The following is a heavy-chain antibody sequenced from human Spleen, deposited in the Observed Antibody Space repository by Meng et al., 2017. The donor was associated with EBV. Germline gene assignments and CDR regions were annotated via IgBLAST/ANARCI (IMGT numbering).Heavy chain of an antibody. Sequence: LQLQESGPGLVKPSETLSLTCTVSGGSISSSTYYWGWIRQPPGKGLEWIGSIYYSGDTYYNPSLKSRVTISVGTSKNQFSLKLTSMTAADTAVYYCVRAEIAVAFDYWGQGNLVTVSS. D-gene: IGHD6-19*01. CDR1: GGSISSSTYY. CDR2: IYYSGDT. V-gene: IGHV4-39*07. CDR3: VRAEIAVAFDY. J-gene: IGHJ4*02.